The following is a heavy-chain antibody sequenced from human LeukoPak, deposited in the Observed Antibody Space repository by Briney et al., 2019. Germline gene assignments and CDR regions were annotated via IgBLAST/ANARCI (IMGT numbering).Heavy chain of an antibody. D-gene: IGHD6-13*01. J-gene: IGHJ4*02. CDR3: ASSYSIAAAGFDY. V-gene: IGHV5-51*01. Sequence: GESLKISCKGSGYSFTSYWIGWVRQMPGKGLEWMGIIHPGDSDTRYSPSFQGQVTISADKSISTAYLQWSSLKASDTAMYYCASSYSIAAAGFDYWGQGTLVTVSS. CDR1: GYSFTSYW. CDR2: IHPGDSDT.